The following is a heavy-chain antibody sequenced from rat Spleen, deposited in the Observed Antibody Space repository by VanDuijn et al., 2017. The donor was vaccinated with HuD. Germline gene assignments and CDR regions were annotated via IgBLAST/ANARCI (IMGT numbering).Heavy chain of an antibody. J-gene: IGHJ2*01. CDR3: GRYFDY. CDR1: GFTFSNFP. CDR2: ISTRGGST. Sequence: EVQLVESGGDLVQPGRSVRLSCAASGFTFSNFPMAWVRQAPTKGLEWVATISTRGGSTYYRDSVKGRFTISRDNAKSTLFLQMDSLRSEDTATYYCGRYFDYWGQGVMVTVSS. V-gene: IGHV5-46*01.